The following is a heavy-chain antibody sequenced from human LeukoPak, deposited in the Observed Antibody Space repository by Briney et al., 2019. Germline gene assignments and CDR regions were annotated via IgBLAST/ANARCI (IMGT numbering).Heavy chain of an antibody. D-gene: IGHD6-19*01. J-gene: IGHJ4*02. CDR2: IYTSGGT. Sequence: SETLSLTCTVSGGSISSYYWSWIRQPAGKGLEWIGRIYTSGGTNYNPSLKSRVTMSVDTSKNQFSLKLSSVTAADTAVYYCARDMLPIAVAGTMDYWGQGTLVTVSS. CDR3: ARDMLPIAVAGTMDY. CDR1: GGSISSYY. V-gene: IGHV4-4*07.